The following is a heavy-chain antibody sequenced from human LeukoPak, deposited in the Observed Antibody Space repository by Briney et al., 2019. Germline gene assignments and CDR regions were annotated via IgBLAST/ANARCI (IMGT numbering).Heavy chain of an antibody. CDR1: GGTFSSYA. J-gene: IGHJ6*03. V-gene: IGHV1-69*01. CDR2: IIPIFGTA. Sequence: SVKVSCKASGGTFSSYAISWVRQAPGQGLEWMGGIIPIFGTANYAQKFQGRVTITADESTSTAYLELSSLRSEDTAVYYCARVRSYYGSGSYFGSLYYMDVWGKGTTVTVSS. D-gene: IGHD3-10*01. CDR3: ARVRSYYGSGSYFGSLYYMDV.